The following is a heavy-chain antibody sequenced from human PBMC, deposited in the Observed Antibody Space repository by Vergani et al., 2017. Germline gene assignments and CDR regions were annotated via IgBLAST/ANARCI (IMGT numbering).Heavy chain of an antibody. Sequence: EVQLVESGGGLVKPGGSLRLSCAASGFTFSSYSMNWVRQAPGKGLEWVSSISSSSSYIYYADSVKGRFTISRDNAKNSLYLQMNSLRAEDTAVYYCAKGQRASSNGYYFDYWGQGTLVTVSS. CDR3: AKGQRASSNGYYFDY. CDR1: GFTFSSYS. D-gene: IGHD4-11*01. J-gene: IGHJ4*02. CDR2: ISSSSSYI. V-gene: IGHV3-21*01.